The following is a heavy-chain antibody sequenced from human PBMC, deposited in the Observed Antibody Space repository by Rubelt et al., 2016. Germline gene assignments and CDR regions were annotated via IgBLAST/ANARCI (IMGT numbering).Heavy chain of an antibody. CDR2: IYYSGST. CDR1: GGSISSYY. CDR3: AGGITIFGVASGYFDY. Sequence: QVQLQESGPGLVKPSETLSLTCTVSGGSISSYYWSWIRQPPGKGLEWIGYIYYSGSTNYNPSLKSRGTISVDTSKNQFSLKLGSVTAADTAGYYCAGGITIFGVASGYFDYWGQGTLVTVSS. J-gene: IGHJ4*02. D-gene: IGHD3-3*01. V-gene: IGHV4-59*01.